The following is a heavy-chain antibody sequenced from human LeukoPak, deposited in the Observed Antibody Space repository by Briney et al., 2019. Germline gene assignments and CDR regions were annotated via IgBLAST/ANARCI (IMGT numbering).Heavy chain of an antibody. D-gene: IGHD2-15*01. CDR1: GGSISSYY. J-gene: IGHJ4*02. CDR3: ARLGCSGGSCYDDN. V-gene: IGHV4-59*08. CDR2: IYYSGST. Sequence: PSETLSLTCTVSGGSISSYYWSWIRQPPGKGLEWIGYIYYSGSTNYNPSLKSRVTISVDTSKNQFSLKLSSVTAADTAVYYCARLGCSGGSCYDDNWGQGTLVTVSS.